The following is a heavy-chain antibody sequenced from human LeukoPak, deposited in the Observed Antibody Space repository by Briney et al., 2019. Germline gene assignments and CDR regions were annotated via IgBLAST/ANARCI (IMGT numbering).Heavy chain of an antibody. V-gene: IGHV4-59*01. D-gene: IGHD6-6*01. CDR1: GGSISSYY. J-gene: IGHJ4*02. CDR3: ARDKRDSSSFDY. CDR2: IYYTGST. Sequence: SETLSLTCTVSGGSISSYYWSWIRQPPGKGRECIGYIYYTGSTNYNPSLKSRVTISVDTSKNQFSLKLSSVTAADTAVYYCARDKRDSSSFDYWGQGTLVTVSS.